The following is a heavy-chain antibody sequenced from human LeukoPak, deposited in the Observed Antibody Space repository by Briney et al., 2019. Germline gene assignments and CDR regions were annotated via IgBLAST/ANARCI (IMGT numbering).Heavy chain of an antibody. D-gene: IGHD5-18*01. J-gene: IGHJ4*02. CDR2: ISGYNGNT. V-gene: IGHV1-18*01. CDR1: GYTFTNYG. CDR3: ARDLEDTAMPDSSVY. Sequence: ASVKVSFKASGYTFTNYGINWVRQAPGQGLEWMGWISGYNGNTKYAQRLQGRLTMTTDTSTSTAYMDLRSLTSDDTAVYYCARDLEDTAMPDSSVYWGQGTLVTVSS.